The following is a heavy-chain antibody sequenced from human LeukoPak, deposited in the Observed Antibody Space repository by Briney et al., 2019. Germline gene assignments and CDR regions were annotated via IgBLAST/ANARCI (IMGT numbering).Heavy chain of an antibody. Sequence: SETLSLTCSVSGASITSSSFYWGWIRQPPGKGLEWIGSIYYTGSADYNPSLKSRVTISVDTSKNQFSLKLSSVTAADTAVYFCAREAFDWLPHAFDIWGQGTMVTVSS. CDR2: IYYTGSA. J-gene: IGHJ3*02. V-gene: IGHV4-39*07. CDR3: AREAFDWLPHAFDI. CDR1: GASITSSSFY. D-gene: IGHD3-9*01.